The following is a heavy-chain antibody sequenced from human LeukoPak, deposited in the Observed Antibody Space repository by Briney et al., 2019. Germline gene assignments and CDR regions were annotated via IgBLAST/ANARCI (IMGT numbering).Heavy chain of an antibody. CDR3: ARDRGGNWFDP. V-gene: IGHV1-2*02. D-gene: IGHD3-3*01. J-gene: IGHJ5*02. CDR1: GYTFTGYY. Sequence: ASVKVSCKASGYTFTGYYMHWMRQAPGQGLEWMGWINPNSGGINYAQKFQGRVTMTRDTSISTAYMELSRLRSDDTAVYYCARDRGGNWFDPWGQGTLVTVSS. CDR2: INPNSGGI.